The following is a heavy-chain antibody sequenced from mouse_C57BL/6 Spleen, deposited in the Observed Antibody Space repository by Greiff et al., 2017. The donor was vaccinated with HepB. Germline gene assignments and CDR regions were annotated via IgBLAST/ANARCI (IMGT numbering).Heavy chain of an antibody. Sequence: QVQLQQSGAELVRPGASVTLSCKASGYTFTDYEMHWVKQTPVHGLEWIGAIDPETGGTAYNQKFKGKAILTADKSSSTAYMELRSLTSEDSAVYYCTRGPSYYYGSSHWYFDVWGTGTTVTVSS. CDR3: TRGPSYYYGSSHWYFDV. J-gene: IGHJ1*03. CDR1: GYTFTDYE. V-gene: IGHV1-15*01. CDR2: IDPETGGT. D-gene: IGHD1-1*01.